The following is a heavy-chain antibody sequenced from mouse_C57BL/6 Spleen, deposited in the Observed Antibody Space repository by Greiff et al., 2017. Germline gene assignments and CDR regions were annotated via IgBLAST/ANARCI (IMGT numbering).Heavy chain of an antibody. CDR3: ARNYGSSLAWFAY. CDR2: INPNNGGT. CDR1: GYTFTDYY. Sequence: EVQLQQSGPELVKPGASVKISCKASGYTFTDYYMNWVKQSHGKSLEWIGDINPNNGGTSYNQKFKGKATGTVDKSSSTAYMELRSLTSEDSAVYYCARNYGSSLAWFAYWGQGTLVTVSA. V-gene: IGHV1-26*01. J-gene: IGHJ3*01. D-gene: IGHD1-1*01.